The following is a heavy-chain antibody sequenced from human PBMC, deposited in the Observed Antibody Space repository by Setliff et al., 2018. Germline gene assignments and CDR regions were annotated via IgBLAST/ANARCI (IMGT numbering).Heavy chain of an antibody. V-gene: IGHV4-34*01. CDR3: ARAPRNFGVVINYYYCYYGMDV. J-gene: IGHJ6*04. D-gene: IGHD3-3*01. Sequence: SETLSLTCAVYGGSSSGYYWSWIRQPPGKGLEWIGEINHSGSTNYNPSLKSRVTISVDTSKNQFSLKLSSVTAADTAVYYCARAPRNFGVVINYYYCYYGMDVWGKGTTVTVAS. CDR2: INHSGST. CDR1: GGSSSGYY.